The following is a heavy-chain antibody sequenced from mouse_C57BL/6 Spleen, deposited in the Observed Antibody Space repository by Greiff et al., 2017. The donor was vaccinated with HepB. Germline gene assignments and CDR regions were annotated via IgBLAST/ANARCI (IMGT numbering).Heavy chain of an antibody. D-gene: IGHD2-1*01. CDR3: ARGNYGNYGGFMDY. J-gene: IGHJ4*01. CDR1: GYTFTSYW. CDR2: IYPSDSET. Sequence: VQLQQSGAELVRPGSSVKLSCKASGYTFTSYWMDWVKQRPGQGLEWIGNIYPSDSETHYNQKFKDKATLTVDKSSSTAYMQLSSLTSEDSAVYYCARGNYGNYGGFMDYWGQGTSVTVSS. V-gene: IGHV1-61*01.